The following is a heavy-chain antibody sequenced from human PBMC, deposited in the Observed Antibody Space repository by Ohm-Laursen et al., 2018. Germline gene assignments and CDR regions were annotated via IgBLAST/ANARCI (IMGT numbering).Heavy chain of an antibody. D-gene: IGHD6-25*01. J-gene: IGHJ4*02. CDR3: GRDLGTSAAGTVGYFDS. V-gene: IGHV3-23*01. CDR1: GFTFSSYA. CDR2: ISGSGSRT. Sequence: SLRLSCTASGFTFSSYAMNWVRQAPGKGLEWVSGISGSGSRTYYADSVKGRFTISRDNSKDTVHLQMNSLRAEDAAVYYCGRDLGTSAAGTVGYFDSWGQGILVTVSS.